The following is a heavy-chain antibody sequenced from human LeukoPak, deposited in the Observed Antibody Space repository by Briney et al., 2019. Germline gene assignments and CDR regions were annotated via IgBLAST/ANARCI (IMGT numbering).Heavy chain of an antibody. J-gene: IGHJ4*02. V-gene: IGHV3-23*01. CDR2: FSGGGSST. D-gene: IGHD6-19*01. CDR1: GFTFSSYG. CDR3: ARVSDISVAAYFDY. Sequence: GGSLRLSCAASGFTFSSYGMSWVRQAPGKGLEWVSAFSGGGSSTFYADSVKGRFTISRDNSKNTLYLKMNSLRAEDTALYYCARVSDISVAAYFDYWGQGTLVTVSS.